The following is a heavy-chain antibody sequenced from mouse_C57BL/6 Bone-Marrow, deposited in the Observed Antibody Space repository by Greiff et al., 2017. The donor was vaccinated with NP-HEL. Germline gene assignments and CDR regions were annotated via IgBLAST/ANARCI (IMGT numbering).Heavy chain of an antibody. CDR1: GFPFRSHA. Sequence: VMLVESGGGFVKPGGSLKPPRAGSGFPFRSHAMSWVRQTPEKRPEGVGNLCYGCWYTYYPDNVKGRFTISRDNAKNNLYLQMSHLKSEDTAMYYCARDVYDGYLAWFAYWGQGTLVTVSA. CDR3: ARDVYDGYLAWFAY. J-gene: IGHJ3*01. D-gene: IGHD2-3*01. V-gene: IGHV5-4*01. CDR2: LCYGCWYT.